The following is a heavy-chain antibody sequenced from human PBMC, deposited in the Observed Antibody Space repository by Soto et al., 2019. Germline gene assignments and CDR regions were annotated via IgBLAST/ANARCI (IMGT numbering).Heavy chain of an antibody. CDR1: GGSFSGYY. V-gene: IGHV4-34*01. D-gene: IGHD6-19*01. CDR2: INHSGST. CDR3: ASHPLYSSGVTDPRAFDY. Sequence: QVQLQQWGAGLLKPSETLSLTCAVYGGSFSGYYWSWIRQPPGKGLEWIGEINHSGSTNYNPSLKSRVTISVDTSKNQFSLKLSSVTAADTAVYYCASHPLYSSGVTDPRAFDYGGQGTLVTVSS. J-gene: IGHJ4*02.